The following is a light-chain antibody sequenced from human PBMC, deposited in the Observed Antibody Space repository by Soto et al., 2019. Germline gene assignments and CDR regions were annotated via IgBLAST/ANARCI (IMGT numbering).Light chain of an antibody. CDR2: GAS. J-gene: IGKJ1*01. Sequence: EIVLTQSPGTLSLSPGERATLSCRASQSVAGSYVAWYQQKPGQAPRLLIYGASGRATGIPDRFGGGGSGTDFTLTISRLEPEDIAVYYCHQYAGSPRTFGQGTKVEI. CDR3: HQYAGSPRT. V-gene: IGKV3-20*01. CDR1: QSVAGSY.